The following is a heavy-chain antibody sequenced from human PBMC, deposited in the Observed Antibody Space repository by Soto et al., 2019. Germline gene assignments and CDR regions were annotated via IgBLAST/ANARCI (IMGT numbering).Heavy chain of an antibody. Sequence: PXETLSLTCTVSGGSISNFYWSWIRQPPGKGLEWIGYISYSGNTNYNPSLKSRVSISVDTSKNQLSLNLTSVTAADTAVDYCARAPMVLSRSYFDSWGQGTPVTVSS. D-gene: IGHD2-8*01. J-gene: IGHJ4*02. V-gene: IGHV4-59*01. CDR2: ISYSGNT. CDR3: ARAPMVLSRSYFDS. CDR1: GGSISNFY.